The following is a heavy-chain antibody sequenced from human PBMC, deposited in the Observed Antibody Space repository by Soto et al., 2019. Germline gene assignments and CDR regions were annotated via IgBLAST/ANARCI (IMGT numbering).Heavy chain of an antibody. D-gene: IGHD3-22*01. Sequence: PGGSLRLSCTAPGFTFSDYYMSWIRQAPGKGLEWVSYISSRTNYTNYADSVKGRFTISRDNAKNSLYLQMNSLRAADTAVYYCARSVVSSPRFDPWGQGTLVTVSS. CDR2: ISSRTNYT. CDR3: ARSVVSSPRFDP. J-gene: IGHJ5*02. CDR1: GFTFSDYY. V-gene: IGHV3-11*06.